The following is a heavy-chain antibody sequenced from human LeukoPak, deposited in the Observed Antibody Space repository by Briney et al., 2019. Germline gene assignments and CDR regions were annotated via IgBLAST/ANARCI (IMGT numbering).Heavy chain of an antibody. V-gene: IGHV3-9*01. D-gene: IGHD5-18*01. CDR3: TKRRDGHSPFDY. Sequence: GGSLRLSCAASGFNFDDYAIHWVRQSPGKGLEWVSGINHHSDITIYADFVRGRFTVSRDNAKKSVYLQMNSLRVEDTALYFCTKRRDGHSPFDYWGQGILVTVSS. CDR2: INHHSDIT. J-gene: IGHJ4*02. CDR1: GFNFDDYA.